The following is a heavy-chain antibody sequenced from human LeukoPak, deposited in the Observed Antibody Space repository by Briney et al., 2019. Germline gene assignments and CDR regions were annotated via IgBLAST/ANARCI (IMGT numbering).Heavy chain of an antibody. D-gene: IGHD2-8*02. Sequence: GGSPRLSCAASGFTFSIYSMNWVRQAPGKGLEWVASISSRSMYIYYADSVRGRFTISRDHAKNSLYLQMNSLTAEDTAVYFCSRDLDCTVTTCFDGDDGFDIWGQGAMVTVSS. CDR3: SRDLDCTVTTCFDGDDGFDI. J-gene: IGHJ3*02. CDR2: ISSRSMYI. CDR1: GFTFSIYS. V-gene: IGHV3-21*01.